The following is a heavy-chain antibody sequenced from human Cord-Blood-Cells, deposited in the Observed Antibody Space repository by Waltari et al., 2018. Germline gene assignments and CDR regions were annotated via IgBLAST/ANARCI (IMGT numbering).Heavy chain of an antibody. CDR3: ARVRLSIAARRDRDAFDI. V-gene: IGHV3-74*01. CDR2: IKSNGSST. CDR1: ACPFICYW. D-gene: IGHD6-6*01. Sequence: EVQLLVSVGGLVQPVGSLSLSWSASACPFICYWLDWARQAPGLVLVSRIKSNGSSTSYADSVKGRFTISRDNAKNTLYLQMNSLRAEDTAVYYCARVRLSIAARRDRDAFDIWGQGTMVTVSS. J-gene: IGHJ3*02.